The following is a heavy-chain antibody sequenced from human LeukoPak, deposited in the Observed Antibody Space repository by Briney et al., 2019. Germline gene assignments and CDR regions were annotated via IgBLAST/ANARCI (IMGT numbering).Heavy chain of an antibody. J-gene: IGHJ4*02. D-gene: IGHD1-26*01. CDR3: ARDRDSMGFDY. CDR2: IYTSGST. V-gene: IGHV4-61*02. Sequence: PSQTLSLTCTVSGGSISSGSYYWSWIRQPAGKGLEWIGRIYTSGSTNYNPSLKSRVTISVDTSKNQFSLKLSSVTAADTAVYYCARDRDSMGFDYWGQGTLVTVSS. CDR1: GGSISSGSYY.